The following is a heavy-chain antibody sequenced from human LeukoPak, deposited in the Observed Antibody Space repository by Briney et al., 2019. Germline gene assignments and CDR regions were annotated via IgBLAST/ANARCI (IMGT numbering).Heavy chain of an antibody. J-gene: IGHJ4*02. Sequence: KPSETLSLTCTVSGGSISSYYWSWIRQPPGKGLEWIGYIYYSGSTNYNPSLKSRVTISVDTSKNQFSLKLSSVTAADTAVYYCARVGGYGSGSYGFRSFDYWGQGTLVTVSS. V-gene: IGHV4-59*01. D-gene: IGHD3-10*01. CDR2: IYYSGST. CDR3: ARVGGYGSGSYGFRSFDY. CDR1: GGSISSYY.